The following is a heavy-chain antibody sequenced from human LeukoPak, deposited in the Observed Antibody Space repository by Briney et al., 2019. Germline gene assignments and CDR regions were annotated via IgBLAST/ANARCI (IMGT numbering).Heavy chain of an antibody. Sequence: GRSLRLSCAASGFTFSSYGMHWVRQAPGKGLEWVAAIWYDGSNKYYADSVKGRFTISRDNSKNTLYLQMNSLRAEDTAVYYCARDYYYDSSGKPDYWGQGTLVTVSS. CDR3: ARDYYYDSSGKPDY. J-gene: IGHJ4*02. D-gene: IGHD3-22*01. V-gene: IGHV3-33*01. CDR1: GFTFSSYG. CDR2: IWYDGSNK.